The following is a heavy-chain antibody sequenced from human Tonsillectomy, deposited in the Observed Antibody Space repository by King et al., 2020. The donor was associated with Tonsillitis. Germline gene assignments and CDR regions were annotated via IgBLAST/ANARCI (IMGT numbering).Heavy chain of an antibody. CDR3: ARVPAAMELYYYGMDV. Sequence: QLVQSGAEVKKPGSSVKVSCKASGGTFSSYAISWVRLAPGQGLEWMGGIIPIFATTNYAQKFQGRVTITADESTSTAYMELSSLRSEDTAVYYCARVPAAMELYYYGMDVWGQGTTVTVSS. D-gene: IGHD2-2*01. J-gene: IGHJ6*02. V-gene: IGHV1-69*12. CDR1: GGTFSSYA. CDR2: IIPIFATT.